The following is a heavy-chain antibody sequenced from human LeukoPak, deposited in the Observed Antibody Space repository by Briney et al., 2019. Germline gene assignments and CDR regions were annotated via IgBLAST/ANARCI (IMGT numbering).Heavy chain of an antibody. D-gene: IGHD2-2*01. CDR2: ISGSGEST. CDR1: GFIFSSYA. Sequence: GGSLRLSCEGSGFIFSSYAMTWVRQAPGKGLQWVSSISGSGESTYYADSVKGRFTISRDNSKNTLYLQMNSLRAEDTAVYYCAKDSHCSSTSCKNYYYYGMDVWGQGTTVTVSS. J-gene: IGHJ6*02. CDR3: AKDSHCSSTSCKNYYYYGMDV. V-gene: IGHV3-23*01.